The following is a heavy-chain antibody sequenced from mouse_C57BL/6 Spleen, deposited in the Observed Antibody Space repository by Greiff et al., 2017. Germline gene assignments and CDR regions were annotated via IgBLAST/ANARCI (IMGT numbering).Heavy chain of an antibody. Sequence: VKLQQSGAELVKPGASVKLSCKASGYTFTEYTIHWVKQRSGQGLEWIGWFYPGSGSIKYNEKFKDKATLTADKSSGTVYMELSRLTSEDAAVYFCARNDNTVVAKDAMDYWGQGTSVTVSS. V-gene: IGHV1-62-2*01. CDR3: ARNDNTVVAKDAMDY. J-gene: IGHJ4*01. CDR1: GYTFTEYT. D-gene: IGHD1-1*01. CDR2: FYPGSGSI.